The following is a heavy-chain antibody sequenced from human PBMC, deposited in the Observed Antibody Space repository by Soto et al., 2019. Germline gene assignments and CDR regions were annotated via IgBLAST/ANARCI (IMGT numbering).Heavy chain of an antibody. CDR3: AREGDNGSLDS. CDR2: ISGAGGST. D-gene: IGHD1-26*01. J-gene: IGHJ4*02. V-gene: IGHV3-64*02. Sequence: EVQLVESGEGLVQPGGSLRLSCAASGFTFSNSPMHWVRQAPGKGLESVTAISGAGGSTYYADSVRGRFTVSRDNSKDTLYLQMGSLRGEDTAVYYCAREGDNGSLDSLGQGTLVTVSS. CDR1: GFTFSNSP.